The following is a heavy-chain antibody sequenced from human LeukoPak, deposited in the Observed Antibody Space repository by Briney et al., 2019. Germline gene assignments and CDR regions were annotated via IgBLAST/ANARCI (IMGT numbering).Heavy chain of an antibody. CDR1: GFTFSDYY. Sequence: GGSLRLSGAASGFTFSDYYMSWIRQAPGKGLEWVSYISSSGSTIYYADSVKGRFTISRDNAKNSLYLQMNSLRAEDTAVYYCATSTYYDILTGYYKPNWFDPWGQGTLVTVSP. CDR3: ATSTYYDILTGYYKPNWFDP. CDR2: ISSSGSTI. J-gene: IGHJ5*02. D-gene: IGHD3-9*01. V-gene: IGHV3-11*04.